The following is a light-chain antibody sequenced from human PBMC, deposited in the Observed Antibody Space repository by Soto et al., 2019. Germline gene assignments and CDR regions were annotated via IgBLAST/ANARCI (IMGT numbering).Light chain of an antibody. CDR2: AAS. CDR3: LQDYNYPWT. Sequence: AIPMTQSPSSLSASVGDRVTITCRASQGIRNDLGWYQQKPGKAPKLLIYAASSLESGVPSRFSGSGSGTDFTLTISSLQPEDFATYYCLQDYNYPWTFGQGTKEEIK. V-gene: IGKV1-6*01. J-gene: IGKJ1*01. CDR1: QGIRND.